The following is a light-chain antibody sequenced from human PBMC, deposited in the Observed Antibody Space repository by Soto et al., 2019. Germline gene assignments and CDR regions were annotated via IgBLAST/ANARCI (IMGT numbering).Light chain of an antibody. CDR1: QYISSN. CDR2: AVS. CDR3: QQYNDWPPWT. Sequence: EIVMTQSPVTLSVSQGERANLSCRASQYISSNLAWYQQKPGQAPRLLIYAVSARATGIPARFSGSGSGTEFSLTISGLQSEDFAVYYCQQYNDWPPWTFGQGTKVDIK. J-gene: IGKJ1*01. V-gene: IGKV3-15*01.